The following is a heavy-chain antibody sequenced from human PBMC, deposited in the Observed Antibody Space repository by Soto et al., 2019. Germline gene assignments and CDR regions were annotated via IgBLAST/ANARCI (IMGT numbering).Heavy chain of an antibody. V-gene: IGHV3-30*18. Sequence: QVQLLESGGGVVQPGRPLRLSCAASGFTFRSSGMHWVRQAPGKGLEWVAVISYDGSNKYYADSVKGRFTISRDNSQNPLSLQMNSLRPEDTAVYYCAKDRSHSWCLDSWGQGTLVTVSS. J-gene: IGHJ4*02. CDR1: GFTFRSSG. D-gene: IGHD6-13*01. CDR3: AKDRSHSWCLDS. CDR2: ISYDGSNK.